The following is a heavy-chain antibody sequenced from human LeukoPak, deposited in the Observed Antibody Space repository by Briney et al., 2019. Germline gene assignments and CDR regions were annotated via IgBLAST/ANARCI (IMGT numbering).Heavy chain of an antibody. CDR1: GYSFTSYS. CDR2: IYPGDSDT. V-gene: IGHV5-51*01. D-gene: IGHD6-13*01. J-gene: IGHJ5*02. Sequence: GESLKTSCKGSGYSFTSYSIGGVRQMPGKGLEWMGIIYPGDSDTRYSPSFQGQVTISADKSISTAYLQWSSLKASDTAMYYCARHPPAAAGTRWFDPWGQGTLVTVSS. CDR3: ARHPPAAAGTRWFDP.